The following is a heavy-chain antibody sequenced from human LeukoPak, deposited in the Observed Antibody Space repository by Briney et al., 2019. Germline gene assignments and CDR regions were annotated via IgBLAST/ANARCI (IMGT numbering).Heavy chain of an antibody. D-gene: IGHD3-3*01. CDR3: AKARPPVLRFLEWPSFDY. V-gene: IGHV3-23*01. Sequence: GGSLRLSCAASGFTFSIYAMSWVRQAPGKGLEWVSAISGSGGSTYYADSVKGRFTISRDNSKNTLYLQMNSLRAEDTAVYYCAKARPPVLRFLEWPSFDYWGQGTLVTVSS. CDR1: GFTFSIYA. CDR2: ISGSGGST. J-gene: IGHJ4*02.